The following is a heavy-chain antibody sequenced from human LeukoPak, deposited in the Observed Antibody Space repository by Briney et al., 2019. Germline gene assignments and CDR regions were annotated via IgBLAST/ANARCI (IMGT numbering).Heavy chain of an antibody. Sequence: ASVKVSCKASGYTFTSYGISWVRQAPGQGLEWMGWISAYNGNTNYAQKLQGRVTMTTDTSTSTAYMEPRSLRSDDTAVYYCARDSSIAAAGLPFDYWGQGTLVTVSS. J-gene: IGHJ4*02. V-gene: IGHV1-18*01. CDR2: ISAYNGNT. CDR3: ARDSSIAAAGLPFDY. D-gene: IGHD6-13*01. CDR1: GYTFTSYG.